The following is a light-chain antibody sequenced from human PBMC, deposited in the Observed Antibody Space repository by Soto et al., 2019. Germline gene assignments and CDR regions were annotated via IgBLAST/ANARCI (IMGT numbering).Light chain of an antibody. CDR1: QYINTR. CDR2: DAS. CDR3: HQYGTLPRT. Sequence: SVVTQSPATLSSFPGESCPRSCTPSQYINTRLAWYQHRPGQAPRLLIYDASSRATGISDRFSGSGSGTDFTLTISRLEAEDFAVYYCHQYGTLPRTFGQGTKVDIK. V-gene: IGKV3-20*01. J-gene: IGKJ1*01.